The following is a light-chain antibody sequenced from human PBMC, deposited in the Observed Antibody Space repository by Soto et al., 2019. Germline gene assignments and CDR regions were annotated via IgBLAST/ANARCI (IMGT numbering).Light chain of an antibody. Sequence: DIQMTQSPSTLSASIGDTVTLTCRASQSLTGRLAWYQQKPGRPPKLLIYDVSILESGVPSRFSGSESGAEFTLTISSLRPDEFAAFYCQQYKVYPYTFGQGTRL. CDR1: QSLTGR. CDR2: DVS. CDR3: QQYKVYPYT. V-gene: IGKV1-5*01. J-gene: IGKJ2*01.